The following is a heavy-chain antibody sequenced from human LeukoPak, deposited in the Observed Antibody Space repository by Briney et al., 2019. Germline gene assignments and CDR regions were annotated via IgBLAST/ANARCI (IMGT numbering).Heavy chain of an antibody. CDR2: ISDSGGSK. V-gene: IGHV3-23*01. Sequence: GGSLRLSCAASGFTFSSYAMSWVRQAPGKGLEWVSAISDSGGSKYYADSVKGRFTISRDNSKKTLYLQMNSLRAEDTAVYYCAKGGNSGWYFWGQGTLVTVSS. J-gene: IGHJ4*02. CDR3: AKGGNSGWYF. D-gene: IGHD6-19*01. CDR1: GFTFSSYA.